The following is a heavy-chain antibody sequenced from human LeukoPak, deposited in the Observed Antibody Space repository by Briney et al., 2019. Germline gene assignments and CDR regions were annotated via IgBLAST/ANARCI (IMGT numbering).Heavy chain of an antibody. CDR2: IIPIFDKV. CDR1: GDTFSDYA. CDR3: AKNLLIGALYFYIDV. D-gene: IGHD4/OR15-4a*01. Sequence: SVKVSCKASGDTFSDYAISWVRQAPGQGPEWMGAIIPIFDKVNYAQKFQGRFTITANESTSTTYMELRSLGSEDTAVYYCAKNLLIGALYFYIDVWGKGTTVTVSS. J-gene: IGHJ6*03. V-gene: IGHV1-69*13.